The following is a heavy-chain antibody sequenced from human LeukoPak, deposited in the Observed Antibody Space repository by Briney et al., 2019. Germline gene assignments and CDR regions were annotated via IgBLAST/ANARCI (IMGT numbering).Heavy chain of an antibody. D-gene: IGHD6-19*01. Sequence: KTSETLSLTCTVSGGSISSSDYYWTWIRQHPRKGLEWVGYVHYSGSASYNPSLKSRVTISGDTSKNQFSLKLSSVTAADTAVYYCARDRVTVAGRDYSYYYGMDVWGQGTAVTASS. CDR2: VHYSGSA. V-gene: IGHV4-31*03. J-gene: IGHJ6*02. CDR1: GGSISSSDYY. CDR3: ARDRVTVAGRDYSYYYGMDV.